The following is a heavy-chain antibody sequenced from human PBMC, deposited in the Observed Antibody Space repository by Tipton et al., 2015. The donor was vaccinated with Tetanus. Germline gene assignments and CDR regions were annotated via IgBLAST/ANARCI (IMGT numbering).Heavy chain of an antibody. V-gene: IGHV3-23*01. D-gene: IGHD3-10*01. CDR1: GFTFSSYG. CDR2: IVGSGSIT. J-gene: IGHJ3*02. Sequence: SLRLSCAASGFTFSSYGMHWVRQAPGKGLEWVSGIVGSGSITYYADFVKGRFIISRDNSKNSLYLQMNSLRAEDTAVYYCARPYGSGSDDAFDIWGQGTMVTVSS. CDR3: ARPYGSGSDDAFDI.